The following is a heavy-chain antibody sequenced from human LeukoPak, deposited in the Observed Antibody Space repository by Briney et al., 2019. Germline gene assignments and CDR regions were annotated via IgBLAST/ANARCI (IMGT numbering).Heavy chain of an antibody. D-gene: IGHD3-3*01. Sequence: GGSLRLSCAASGFTVSSNYMSWVRQAPGKGLEWVSVIYSGGSTYYADSVKGRFTISRDNSKNTLYLQMNSLRAEDTAVYYCAKTTSVFWSGYLPFDYWGQGTLVTVSS. V-gene: IGHV3-53*01. CDR1: GFTVSSNY. CDR3: AKTTSVFWSGYLPFDY. J-gene: IGHJ4*02. CDR2: IYSGGST.